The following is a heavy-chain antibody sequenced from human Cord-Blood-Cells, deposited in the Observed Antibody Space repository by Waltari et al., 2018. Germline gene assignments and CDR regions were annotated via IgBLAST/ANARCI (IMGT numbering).Heavy chain of an antibody. CDR2: ISYDGSNK. CDR3: AKDQAYSNYYFDY. J-gene: IGHJ4*02. CDR1: GFTFSSYG. D-gene: IGHD4-4*01. Sequence: QVQLVASGGGAVQSGRSLRLSCAAHGFTFSSYGTHWVRQAPGKGLEWVAVISYDGSNKYYADSVKGRFTISRDNSKNTLYLQMNSLRAEDTAVYYCAKDQAYSNYYFDYWGQGTLVTVSS. V-gene: IGHV3-30*18.